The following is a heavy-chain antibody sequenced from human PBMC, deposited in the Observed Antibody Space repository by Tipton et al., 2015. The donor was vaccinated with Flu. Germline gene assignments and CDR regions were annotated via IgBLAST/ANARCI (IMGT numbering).Heavy chain of an antibody. CDR3: ARDDGDYGSESYHYYYGMDV. D-gene: IGHD3-10*01. Sequence: LRLSCTVSGDSISSGTHYWSWIRQPAGKGLEWIGRIYTSGSTNYNPSLKTRVTISVDTSKNQFSLKLSSVTAADTAVYYSARDDGDYGSESYHYYYGMDVWGQGTTVTVSS. CDR1: GDSISSGTHY. V-gene: IGHV4-61*02. CDR2: IYTSGST. J-gene: IGHJ6*02.